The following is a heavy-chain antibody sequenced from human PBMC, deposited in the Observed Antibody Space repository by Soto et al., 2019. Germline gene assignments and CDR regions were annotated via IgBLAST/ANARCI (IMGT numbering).Heavy chain of an antibody. CDR2: ISAYNGNT. Sequence: QVQLVQSGAEVKKPGASVKVSCKASGYTFTSYGISWVRQAPGQGLEWMGWISAYNGNTNYAQKLQGRVTMTTATXXSXXXXXXXXXXXXXXXXXXXXXXXRXXNYYYMGVWGKGTTVNVSS. V-gene: IGHV1-18*01. CDR1: GYTFTSYG. CDR3: XXXXRXXNYYYMGV. J-gene: IGHJ6*03.